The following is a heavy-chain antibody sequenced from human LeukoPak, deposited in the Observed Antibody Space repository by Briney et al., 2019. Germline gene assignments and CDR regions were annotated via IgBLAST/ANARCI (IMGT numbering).Heavy chain of an antibody. Sequence: SETLSLTCTVSGGSISTSDYNWGCIRQPPGKGLEWIGSINYSRNTYYNPSLKSRVTMSVDTSKNQFSLKLSSVTAADTAVYYCARTGMVGAADYWGQGTLVTVSS. D-gene: IGHD2-15*01. CDR1: GGSISTSDYN. J-gene: IGHJ4*02. V-gene: IGHV4-39*01. CDR2: INYSRNT. CDR3: ARTGMVGAADY.